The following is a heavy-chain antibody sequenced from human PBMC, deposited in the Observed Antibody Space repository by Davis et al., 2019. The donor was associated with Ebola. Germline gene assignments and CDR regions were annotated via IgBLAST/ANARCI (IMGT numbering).Heavy chain of an antibody. CDR1: GFTFDESN. J-gene: IGHJ4*02. V-gene: IGHV3-43*01. CDR3: AKDDLIQGVRFLDY. CDR2: IKWDHTT. D-gene: IGHD3-10*01. Sequence: GESLKISCAASGFTFDESNLHWVRQAPGKGLEWVSFIKWDHTTEYADPVKGRFTIPRDNSKNSLYLEMKGLTTDDTALYYCAKDDLIQGVRFLDYWGQGTRVTVSS.